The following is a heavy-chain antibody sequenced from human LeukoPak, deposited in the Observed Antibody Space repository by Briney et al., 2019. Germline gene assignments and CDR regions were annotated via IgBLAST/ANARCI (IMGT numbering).Heavy chain of an antibody. CDR1: GGSISSNSW. J-gene: IGHJ6*02. CDR3: ARGELLWFGELSGYGMDV. CDR2: IFHSGTT. V-gene: IGHV4-4*02. Sequence: SETLSLTCAVSGGSISSNSWWTWVRQPPGKRLEWIGDIFHSGTTNYSPSLKSRITVSVDKSRNQFSLTLSSVTAADTAVYYCARGELLWFGELSGYGMDVWGQGTTVTVS. D-gene: IGHD3-10*01.